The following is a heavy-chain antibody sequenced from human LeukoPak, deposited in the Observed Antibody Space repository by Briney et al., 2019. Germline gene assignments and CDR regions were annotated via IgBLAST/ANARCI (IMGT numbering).Heavy chain of an antibody. J-gene: IGHJ4*02. CDR2: IHSDGSST. CDR1: GFTFRSYW. CDR3: ARHNYGYDY. D-gene: IGHD3-10*01. Sequence: GGSLRLSRAASGFTFRSYWMHWVRHAPGKGLVWVSHIHSDGSSTSYADSVQGRFTISRDNAKNTLYLQMNSLRAEDTAVYYCARHNYGYDYWGQGTLVTVSS. V-gene: IGHV3-74*01.